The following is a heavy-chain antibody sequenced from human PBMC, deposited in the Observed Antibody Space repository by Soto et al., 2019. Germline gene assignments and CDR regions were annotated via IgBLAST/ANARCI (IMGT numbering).Heavy chain of an antibody. D-gene: IGHD6-19*01. J-gene: IGHJ4*02. CDR3: ARGRTVSGFFDY. Sequence: QVQLVQSGAEVKKPGSSVKVSCKASGGTLSSYGINWVRQAPGQGLEWMGGITPILGTAYYAQNFQGRVTITADESTTTAYMELSSLRAADTAIYYCARGRTVSGFFDYWGQGTLLTVSS. CDR2: ITPILGTA. V-gene: IGHV1-69*11. CDR1: GGTLSSYG.